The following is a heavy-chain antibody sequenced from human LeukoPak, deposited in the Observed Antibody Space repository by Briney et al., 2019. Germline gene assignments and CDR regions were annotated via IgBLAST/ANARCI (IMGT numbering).Heavy chain of an antibody. J-gene: IGHJ5*02. CDR2: INPNSGGT. CDR1: GYTFTGYY. CDR3: ARDRTPAVKNWFDP. D-gene: IGHD3-22*01. V-gene: IGHV1-2*02. Sequence: ASVKVSCKASGYTFTGYYMHWVRQAPGQGLEWMGWINPNSGGTNCAQKFQGRVTMTRDTSISTAYMELSRLRSDDTAVYYCARDRTPAVKNWFDPWGQGTLVTVSS.